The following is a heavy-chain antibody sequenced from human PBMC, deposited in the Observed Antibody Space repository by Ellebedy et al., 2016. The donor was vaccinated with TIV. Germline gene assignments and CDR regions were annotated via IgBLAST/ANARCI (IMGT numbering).Heavy chain of an antibody. CDR2: MNPNRNDA. CDR3: ARDPVFGVIRDSFDL. V-gene: IGHV1-8*01. Sequence: AASVKVSCKASENTFTSEDVNWVRQATGQGLEWMGWMNPNRNDAGYAQNFQGRVTMTWDSSTSTAYMELSRLTSQDTAVYYCARDPVFGVIRDSFDLWGQGTTVTVSS. D-gene: IGHD3-3*01. CDR1: ENTFTSED. J-gene: IGHJ3*01.